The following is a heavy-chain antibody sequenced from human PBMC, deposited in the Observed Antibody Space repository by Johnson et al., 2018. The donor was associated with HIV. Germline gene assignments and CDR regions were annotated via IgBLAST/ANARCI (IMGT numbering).Heavy chain of an antibody. J-gene: IGHJ3*02. Sequence: QVHLVESGGGVVQPGRSLRLSCAASGFTFSSYGMHWVRQAPGKGLEWVAGISFAGTNQYYADSVRGRFSISRDNSKNTLYLQMNSLRAEDTAVYYCARGRARAFDIWGRGTMVTVSS. CDR2: ISFAGTNQ. CDR3: ARGRARAFDI. CDR1: GFTFSSYG. V-gene: IGHV3-30*03. D-gene: IGHD5-12*01.